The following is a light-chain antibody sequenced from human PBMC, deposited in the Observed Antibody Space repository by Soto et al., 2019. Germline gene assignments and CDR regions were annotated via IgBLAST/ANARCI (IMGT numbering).Light chain of an antibody. CDR1: ETINTL. V-gene: IGKV1-5*03. J-gene: IGKJ1*01. CDR2: EAS. CDR3: QQYYSYPWT. Sequence: DIPMTQSPSTLSASVGDRVTLTCRASETINTLLAWYQQKPGKAPKLLIYEASSLQSGVPSRFSGSGSGTEFTLTVSSLQSDDFATYYCQQYYSYPWTFGQGTKVEIK.